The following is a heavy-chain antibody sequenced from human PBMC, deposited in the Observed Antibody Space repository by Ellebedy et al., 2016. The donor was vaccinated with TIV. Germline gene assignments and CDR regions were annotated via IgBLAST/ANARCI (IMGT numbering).Heavy chain of an antibody. D-gene: IGHD3-9*01. CDR1: GFTFSSYA. Sequence: PGGSLRLSCAASGFTFSSYAMHWVRQAPGKGLEWVAVISSDGSNEYYADSVKGRFTISRDNSKNTLYLQMNSLRTEDTALYYCARDPMTVRYFDWLTNPPIDYWGQGTLVTVSS. V-gene: IGHV3-30*04. CDR2: ISSDGSNE. CDR3: ARDPMTVRYFDWLTNPPIDY. J-gene: IGHJ4*02.